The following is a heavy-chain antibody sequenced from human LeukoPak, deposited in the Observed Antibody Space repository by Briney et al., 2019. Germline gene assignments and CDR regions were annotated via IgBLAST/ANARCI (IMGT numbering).Heavy chain of an antibody. V-gene: IGHV3-53*01. Sequence: QPGGSLRLSCAASGFTVSSNYMTWVRQAPGKGLEWVSVIYSGGTTYYSDSVKGRFTISRDNSKNTLYLQMNSLRAEDTAVYYCAKDGTSGWYVGNWFDPWGQGTLVTVSS. J-gene: IGHJ5*02. D-gene: IGHD6-19*01. CDR1: GFTVSSNY. CDR2: IYSGGTT. CDR3: AKDGTSGWYVGNWFDP.